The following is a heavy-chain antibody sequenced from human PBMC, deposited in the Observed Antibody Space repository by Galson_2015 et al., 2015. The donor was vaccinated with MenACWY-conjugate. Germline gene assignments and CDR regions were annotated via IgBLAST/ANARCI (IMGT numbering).Heavy chain of an antibody. V-gene: IGHV4-59*08. D-gene: IGHD3-10*01. J-gene: IGHJ5*02. Sequence: WIGYIKYSGYTNYNPSLKSRATVSLDTSKTHFSLKLNSVTAADTAVYYCARQWLYGSGSFGFFDPWGQGILVTVSS. CDR2: IKYSGYT. CDR3: ARQWLYGSGSFGFFDP.